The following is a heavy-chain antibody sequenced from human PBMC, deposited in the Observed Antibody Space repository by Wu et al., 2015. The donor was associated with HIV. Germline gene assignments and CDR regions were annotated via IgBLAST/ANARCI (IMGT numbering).Heavy chain of an antibody. CDR1: GYTFTSYG. J-gene: IGHJ6*02. CDR3: VRDQQWPPEYYHYYGMDV. CDR2: ISGYNGKT. D-gene: IGHD6-19*01. V-gene: IGHV1-18*01. Sequence: QLVQSGGEVRSLGPSVKVSCKASGYTFTSYGITWVRQAPGQGLEWMGWISGYNGKTNYRQNLQDRVTMTTDTSTSTAYMELRSLKSDDTAVYYCVRDQQWPPEYYHYYGMDVWGQGTTITVSS.